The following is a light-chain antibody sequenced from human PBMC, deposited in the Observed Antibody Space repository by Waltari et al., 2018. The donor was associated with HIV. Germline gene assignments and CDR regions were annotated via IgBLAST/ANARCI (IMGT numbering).Light chain of an antibody. J-gene: IGLJ1*01. CDR2: EVT. CDR3: CSCPRSGIRYV. V-gene: IGLV2-23*02. CDR1: SSNVGSDDL. Sequence: QSALTQPASVSGSPGQSITISCTGTSSNVGSDDLVSWYQQHTGEAPKPIIYEVTKRPSGVSNRFSGSKSGNTASLTISGLQAEDEADYYCCSCPRSGIRYVFGTGTKVTVL.